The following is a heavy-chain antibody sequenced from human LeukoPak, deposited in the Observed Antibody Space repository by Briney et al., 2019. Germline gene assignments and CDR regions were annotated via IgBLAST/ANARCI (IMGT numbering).Heavy chain of an antibody. CDR2: INSDGSTT. V-gene: IGHV3-74*01. D-gene: IGHD2-15*01. CDR1: GFTFSSYG. J-gene: IGHJ4*02. CDR3: SRVLHANY. Sequence: PGGSLRLSCAASGFTFSSYGMHWVRQAPGKGLVWVSHINSDGSTTSYADSVKGRFTISRDNTKNTLYLQMNSLRAEDTAVYYCSRVLHANYWGQGTLVTVSS.